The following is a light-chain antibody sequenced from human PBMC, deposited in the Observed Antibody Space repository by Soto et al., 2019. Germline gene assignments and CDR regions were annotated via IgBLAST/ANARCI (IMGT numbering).Light chain of an antibody. Sequence: QSALTLPRSVSGSPGQSVTISCTGTSSDVGGYNYVSWYQQHPGKAPKLMIYDVSKRPSGVPDRFSGSKSGNTASLTISGLQAEDEADYYCCSYAGSYTYVVFGGGTKVTVL. J-gene: IGLJ2*01. CDR2: DVS. CDR3: CSYAGSYTYVV. V-gene: IGLV2-11*01. CDR1: SSDVGGYNY.